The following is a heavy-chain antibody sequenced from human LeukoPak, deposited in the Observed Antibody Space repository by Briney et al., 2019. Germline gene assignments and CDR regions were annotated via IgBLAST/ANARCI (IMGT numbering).Heavy chain of an antibody. CDR2: ISGSGDKT. J-gene: IGHJ4*02. D-gene: IGHD3-10*01. V-gene: IGHV3-23*01. CDR1: GFICSDCA. CDR3: AKDLNYGFDS. Sequence: GGSLRLSCTASGFICSDCAMSWVRQAPGKGLEGVSAISGSGDKTFYAESVRGRFTISRDNSRNTLYLQMNSLRAEDTAVYYCAKDLNYGFDSWGQGTLVTV.